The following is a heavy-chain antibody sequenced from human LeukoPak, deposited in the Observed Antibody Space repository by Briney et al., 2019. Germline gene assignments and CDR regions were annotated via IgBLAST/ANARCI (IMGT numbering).Heavy chain of an antibody. CDR1: GGTFSSYA. Sequence: EASVKVSCKASGGTFSSYAISWVRQAPGQGLEWMGGIIPIFGTANYAQKFQGRVTITADESTSTAYMELSSLRSEDTAVYYCARDGDDYYDSSGYYSTFDYWGQGTLVAVSS. D-gene: IGHD3-22*01. J-gene: IGHJ4*02. CDR2: IIPIFGTA. V-gene: IGHV1-69*01. CDR3: ARDGDDYYDSSGYYSTFDY.